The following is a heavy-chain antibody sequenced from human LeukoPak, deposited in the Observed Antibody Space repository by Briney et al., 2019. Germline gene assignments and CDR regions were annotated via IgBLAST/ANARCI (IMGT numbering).Heavy chain of an antibody. CDR3: ARESRSGSYSSSWYKYFQH. V-gene: IGHV1-3*01. CDR1: GYTFTSYA. CDR2: INAGNGNT. Sequence: ASVKVSCKASGYTFTSYAMHWVRQAPGQRLEWMGWINAGNGNTKYSQKFQGRVTITRDTSASTAYMELSSLRSEDTAVYYCARESRSGSYSSSWYKYFQHWGQGTLVTVSS. J-gene: IGHJ1*01. D-gene: IGHD6-13*01.